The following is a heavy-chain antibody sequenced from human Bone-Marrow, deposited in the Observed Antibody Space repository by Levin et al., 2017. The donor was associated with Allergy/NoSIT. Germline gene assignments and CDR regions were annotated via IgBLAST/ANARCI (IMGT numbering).Heavy chain of an antibody. Sequence: GGSLRLSCAASGFTFSDYYMSWIRQAPGKGLECVSYISSSSSYTKYADSVKGRFTISRDNAKNSLYLQMNSLRAEDTAVYYCAREPEEHTLLRYFDYWGQGALVTVSS. CDR2: ISSSSSYT. D-gene: IGHD3-9*01. V-gene: IGHV3-11*05. CDR3: AREPEEHTLLRYFDY. J-gene: IGHJ4*02. CDR1: GFTFSDYY.